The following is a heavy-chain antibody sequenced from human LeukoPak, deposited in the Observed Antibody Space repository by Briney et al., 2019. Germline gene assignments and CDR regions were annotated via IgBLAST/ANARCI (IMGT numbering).Heavy chain of an antibody. Sequence: PSETLSLTCAVYGGSFSGYYWSWIRQPPGKGLEWIGEINHSGSTNYNPSLKSRVTISVDTSKNQFSLKLSSVTAADTAVYYCARRRPTYVLRYFDPNNWFDPWGQGTLVTVSS. J-gene: IGHJ5*02. CDR1: GGSFSGYY. D-gene: IGHD3-9*01. CDR2: INHSGST. CDR3: ARRRPTYVLRYFDPNNWFDP. V-gene: IGHV4-34*01.